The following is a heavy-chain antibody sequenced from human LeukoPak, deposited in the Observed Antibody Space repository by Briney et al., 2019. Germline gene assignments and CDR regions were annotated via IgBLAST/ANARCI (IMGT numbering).Heavy chain of an antibody. D-gene: IGHD6-13*01. CDR2: INPNSGGT. CDR3: ARAPADSIAAAGRYYYYYMDV. V-gene: IGHV1-2*02. J-gene: IGHJ6*03. CDR1: GYTFTGYY. Sequence: ASVKVSCKASGYTFTGYYMHWVRQAPGQGLEWMGWINPNSGGTNYAQKFQGRVTMTRDTSISTAYMELSRLRSEDTAVYYCARAPADSIAAAGRYYYYYMDVWGKGTTVTISS.